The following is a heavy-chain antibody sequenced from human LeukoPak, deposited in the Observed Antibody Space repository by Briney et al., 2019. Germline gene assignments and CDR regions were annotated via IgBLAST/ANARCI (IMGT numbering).Heavy chain of an antibody. J-gene: IGHJ4*02. D-gene: IGHD3-22*01. CDR2: LYYSWST. V-gene: IGHV4-59*12. CDR3: ARGPRAYYYDSSGYYSRITFDY. Sequence: SETLSLTCTVSGGSISSYYWSWIRQPPGKGLEWIGYLYYSWSTNYNPSLKSRVTISVDTSKNQFSLKLSSVTAADTAVYYCARGPRAYYYDSSGYYSRITFDYWGQGTLVTVSS. CDR1: GGSISSYY.